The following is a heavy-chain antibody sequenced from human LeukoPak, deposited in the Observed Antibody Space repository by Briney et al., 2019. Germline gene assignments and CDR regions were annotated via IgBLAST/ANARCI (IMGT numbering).Heavy chain of an antibody. Sequence: PSETLSLTCAVYGGSFSGYYWSWIRQPPGKGLEWIGEINHSGSTNYNPSLKSRVTISVDTSKNQFSLKLSSVTAADTAVYYCARNRYSGYDSRRYLFDYWGQGTLVTVSS. D-gene: IGHD5-12*01. V-gene: IGHV4-34*01. CDR2: INHSGST. J-gene: IGHJ4*02. CDR1: GGSFSGYY. CDR3: ARNRYSGYDSRRYLFDY.